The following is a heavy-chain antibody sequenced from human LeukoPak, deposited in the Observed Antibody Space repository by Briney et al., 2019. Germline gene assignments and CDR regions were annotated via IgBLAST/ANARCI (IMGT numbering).Heavy chain of an antibody. CDR2: IKSIPDGGTT. CDR1: GFTFSRYS. D-gene: IGHD2/OR15-2a*01. V-gene: IGHV3-15*01. CDR3: TTGRGFLAPLDF. J-gene: IGHJ4*02. Sequence: PGGSLRLSCAASGFTFSRYSMNWVRQAPGKGLEWVGRIKSIPDGGTTDYAAPVKGRFTISRDDSKDTLFLQMNSLNTEDTAVYHCTTGRGFLAPLDFWGQGTLVTVSS.